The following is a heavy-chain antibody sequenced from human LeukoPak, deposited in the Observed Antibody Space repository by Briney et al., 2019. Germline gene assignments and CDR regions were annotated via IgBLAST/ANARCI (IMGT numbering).Heavy chain of an antibody. CDR3: ARESNWAYYFDY. D-gene: IGHD7-27*01. J-gene: IGHJ4*02. CDR2: ISAYDGNT. Sequence: ASVKVSCKACGYTFSIYGISWVGEAPGQGLEWMGWISAYDGNTNYAQKLQGRVTMTTDTSTSTAYMELRSLRSDDTAVYYCARESNWAYYFDYWGQGTLVTVSS. CDR1: GYTFSIYG. V-gene: IGHV1-18*01.